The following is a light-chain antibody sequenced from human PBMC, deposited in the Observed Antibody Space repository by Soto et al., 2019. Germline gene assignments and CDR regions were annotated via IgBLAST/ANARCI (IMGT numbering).Light chain of an antibody. Sequence: DIQMTQFPSTLSASIGDRVTITCRASQSISTWLAWYQQKAGKAPKLLIYTSSSLETGVPSRFSGSGSGTDFTLTFSSLQPDDFATYYCQHYNRYSPYTFGQGTRLEIK. CDR3: QHYNRYSPYT. J-gene: IGKJ2*01. CDR2: TSS. CDR1: QSISTW. V-gene: IGKV1-5*03.